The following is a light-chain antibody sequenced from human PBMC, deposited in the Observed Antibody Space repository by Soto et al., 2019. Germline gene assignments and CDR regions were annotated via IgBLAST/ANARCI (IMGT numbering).Light chain of an antibody. CDR2: AVS. V-gene: IGLV2-14*03. Sequence: VLTQPASVSGSPGQSITISCSGTSSDIGSYDHVAWYQQFPGKSPKLIIYAVSDRPSGVSDRFSGSKSGISASLTISGLQTEDEADYYCISYTDRQSYLFGTGTKVTVL. J-gene: IGLJ1*01. CDR1: SSDIGSYDH. CDR3: ISYTDRQSYL.